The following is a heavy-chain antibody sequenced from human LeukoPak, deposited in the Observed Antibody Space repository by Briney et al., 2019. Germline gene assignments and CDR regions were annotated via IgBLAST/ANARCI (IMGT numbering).Heavy chain of an antibody. V-gene: IGHV1-69*01. J-gene: IGHJ4*02. CDR1: GGTFSSYA. D-gene: IGHD2-2*01. Sequence: ASVKVSCTASGGTFSSYAISWVRQAPGQGLEWMGGIIPIFGTANYAQKFQGRVTITADESTSTAYMELSSLRSEDTAVYYCARGPYAVVVPAAPFDYWGQGTLVTVSS. CDR2: IIPIFGTA. CDR3: ARGPYAVVVPAAPFDY.